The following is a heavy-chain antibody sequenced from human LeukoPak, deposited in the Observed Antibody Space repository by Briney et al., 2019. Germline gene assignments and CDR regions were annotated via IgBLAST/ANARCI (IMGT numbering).Heavy chain of an antibody. Sequence: LAGGSLRLSCAASGFTFSKYAMTWVRQAPGKGLEWVSAISSTTLKIYYADSVKGRFTISRDNSKNTVSLQMNSLRGDDTAVYYCAKDDAWGRYKDWGQGTLVTVSS. V-gene: IGHV3-23*01. J-gene: IGHJ1*01. CDR1: GFTFSKYA. D-gene: IGHD3-16*01. CDR2: ISSTTLKI. CDR3: AKDDAWGRYKD.